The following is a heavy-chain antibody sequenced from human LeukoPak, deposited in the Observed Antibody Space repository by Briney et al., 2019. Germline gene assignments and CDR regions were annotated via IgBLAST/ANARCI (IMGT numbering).Heavy chain of an antibody. J-gene: IGHJ4*02. V-gene: IGHV4-59*01. Sequence: SETLSLTCTVSGGPISSYYWSWIRQAPGKGLEWIGNIDYNERTKYNPSLKSRVTMSVDTSMNRFSLSLSSVTAADAAIYYCARVRLYRWELLTVDYWGQGTLVTVSS. CDR2: IDYNERT. CDR1: GGPISSYY. CDR3: ARVRLYRWELLTVDY. D-gene: IGHD1-26*01.